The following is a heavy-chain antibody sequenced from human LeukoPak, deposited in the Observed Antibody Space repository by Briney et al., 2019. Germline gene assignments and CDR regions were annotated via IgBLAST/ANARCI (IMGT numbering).Heavy chain of an antibody. CDR1: GGSISSGDYY. Sequence: PSETPSLTCTVSGGSISSGDYYWSWIRQPPGKGLEWIGYIYYSGCTYYNPSLKSRVTISVDTSKNQFSLKLSSVTAADTAVYYCARVWYQLLAGWFDPWGQGTLVTVSS. J-gene: IGHJ5*02. V-gene: IGHV4-30-4*08. CDR2: IYYSGCT. D-gene: IGHD2-2*01. CDR3: ARVWYQLLAGWFDP.